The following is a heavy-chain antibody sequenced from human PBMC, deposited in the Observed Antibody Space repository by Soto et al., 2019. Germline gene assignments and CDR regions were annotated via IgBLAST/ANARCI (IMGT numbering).Heavy chain of an antibody. CDR1: GFTFSSYA. D-gene: IGHD1-26*01. CDR3: AKDDRSSPKSYYFDY. CDR2: ISGSGGST. J-gene: IGHJ4*02. Sequence: EVQLLESGGGLVQPGGSLRLSCAASGFTFSSYAMSWVRQAPGKGLEWVSAISGSGGSTYYADSVKGRFTISRDNSKNTLYRQMNSLRAEDTAVYYCAKDDRSSPKSYYFDYWGQGTLVTVSS. V-gene: IGHV3-23*01.